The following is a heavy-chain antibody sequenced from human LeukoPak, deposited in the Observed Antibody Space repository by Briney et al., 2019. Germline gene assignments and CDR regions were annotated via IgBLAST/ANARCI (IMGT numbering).Heavy chain of an antibody. CDR2: IYSGGST. CDR1: GFTVSSNY. Sequence: GGSLRLSCAASGFTVSSNYMSWVRQAPGKGLEWVSVIYSGGSTYYADSVKGRFTISRDNSKNTLYLQMNSLRAEDTAVYYCASGLAVAQARCYGMDVWGQGTTVTVSS. J-gene: IGHJ6*02. D-gene: IGHD6-19*01. V-gene: IGHV3-53*01. CDR3: ASGLAVAQARCYGMDV.